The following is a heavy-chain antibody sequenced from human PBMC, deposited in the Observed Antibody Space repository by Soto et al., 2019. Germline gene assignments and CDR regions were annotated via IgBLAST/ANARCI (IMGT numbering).Heavy chain of an antibody. Sequence: SVKVSCKASGCTFSSYAISWVRQAPGQGLEWMGGIIPIFGTANYAQKFQGRVTITADESTSTAYMELSSRRSEDTAVYYCARDSSGYRDAFDIWGQGTMVTVSS. J-gene: IGHJ3*02. CDR1: GCTFSSYA. CDR3: ARDSSGYRDAFDI. CDR2: IIPIFGTA. D-gene: IGHD3-22*01. V-gene: IGHV1-69*13.